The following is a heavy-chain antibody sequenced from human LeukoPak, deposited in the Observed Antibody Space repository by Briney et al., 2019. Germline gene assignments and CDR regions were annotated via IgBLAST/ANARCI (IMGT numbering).Heavy chain of an antibody. CDR2: IYYSGST. CDR3: ARGGWGGDCRYDY. CDR1: GGSISSHY. J-gene: IGHJ4*02. V-gene: IGHV4-59*11. Sequence: SETLSLTCTVSGGSISSHYWSWIRQPPGKGLDWIGYIYYSGSTNYNPSLKSRVTISVDTSKNQFSLKLSSVTAADTAVYYCARGGWGGDCRYDYWGQGTLVTVSS. D-gene: IGHD2-21*02.